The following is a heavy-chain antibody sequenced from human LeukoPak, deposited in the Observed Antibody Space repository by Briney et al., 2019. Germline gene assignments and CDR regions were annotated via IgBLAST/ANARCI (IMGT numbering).Heavy chain of an antibody. Sequence: PGGSLRLSCTASRVTFSGYTMNWVRQAPGKGLEWVSSISSRSSDIYYADSVKGRFTISRDNARNSLYLQMSSLRAEDTAVYYCARALYYDILTGYQTHTYYFAYWGRGALVTVSS. D-gene: IGHD3-9*01. V-gene: IGHV3-21*01. J-gene: IGHJ4*02. CDR1: RVTFSGYT. CDR3: ARALYYDILTGYQTHTYYFAY. CDR2: ISSRSSDI.